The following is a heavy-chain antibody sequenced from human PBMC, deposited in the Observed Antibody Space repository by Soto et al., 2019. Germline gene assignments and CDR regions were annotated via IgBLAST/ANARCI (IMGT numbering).Heavy chain of an antibody. CDR2: IWYDGSNK. D-gene: IGHD6-13*01. Sequence: SLRLSCAASGFTFSSYGMHWVRQAPGKGLEWVAVIWYDGSNKYYADSVKGRFTISRDNSKNTLYLQMNSLRAEDTAVYYCARGSGYSSSWSPYYYYGMDVWGQGTTVTVSS. CDR1: GFTFSSYG. J-gene: IGHJ6*02. CDR3: ARGSGYSSSWSPYYYYGMDV. V-gene: IGHV3-33*01.